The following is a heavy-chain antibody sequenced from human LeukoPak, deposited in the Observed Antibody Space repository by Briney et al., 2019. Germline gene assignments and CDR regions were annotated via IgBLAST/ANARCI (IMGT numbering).Heavy chain of an antibody. CDR3: ARLYDFRFDP. CDR2: IIPILGIA. J-gene: IGHJ5*02. D-gene: IGHD3-3*01. CDR1: GGTFSSYA. Sequence: SVKVSCKASGGTFSSYAISWVRQAPGQGLEWMGRIIPILGIANYAQKFQGRVTITADKSTSTAYMELSSLRSEDMAVYYCARLYDFRFDPWGQGTLVTVSS. V-gene: IGHV1-69*04.